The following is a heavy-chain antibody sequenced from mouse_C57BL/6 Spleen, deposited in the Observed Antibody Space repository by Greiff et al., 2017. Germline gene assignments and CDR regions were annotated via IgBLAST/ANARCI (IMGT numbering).Heavy chain of an antibody. D-gene: IGHD2-4*01. Sequence: QVQLQQSGAELVRPGASVKLSCKASGYTFTDYYINWVKQRPGQGLEWIARIYPGSGNTYYNEKFKGKATLTAEKSSSTAYMQLSSLTSEDSAVYVCARENDYDEAWFAYWGQGTLVTVSA. CDR2: IYPGSGNT. CDR3: ARENDYDEAWFAY. CDR1: GYTFTDYY. J-gene: IGHJ3*01. V-gene: IGHV1-76*01.